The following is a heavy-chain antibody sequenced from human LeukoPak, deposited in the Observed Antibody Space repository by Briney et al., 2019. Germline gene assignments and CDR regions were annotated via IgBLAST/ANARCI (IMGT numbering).Heavy chain of an antibody. Sequence: GGTLRLSCAASGFAFSRYWMHWVRQAPGKGLVWVSRINTDGRTITYADSVKGRFTISRDNSKTTLYRQMNSLRAEDTAVYYCAKEELRYFDWLVGYWGQGTLVTVSS. D-gene: IGHD3-9*01. V-gene: IGHV3-74*01. CDR3: AKEELRYFDWLVGY. CDR1: GFAFSRYW. CDR2: INTDGRTI. J-gene: IGHJ4*02.